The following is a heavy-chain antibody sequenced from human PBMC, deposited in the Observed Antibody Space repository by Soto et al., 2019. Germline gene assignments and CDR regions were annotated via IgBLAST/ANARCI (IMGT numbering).Heavy chain of an antibody. Sequence: GGSLRLSCAASGFTFSDYYMSWIRQAPGKGLEWVSYISSSGSTIYYADSVKGRFTISRDNAKNSLYLQMNSLRAEDTAVYYCARDVGPVLWFGELSVGWFYPWGQGTLVTVSS. CDR2: ISSSGSTI. J-gene: IGHJ5*02. D-gene: IGHD3-10*01. CDR3: ARDVGPVLWFGELSVGWFYP. CDR1: GFTFSDYY. V-gene: IGHV3-11*01.